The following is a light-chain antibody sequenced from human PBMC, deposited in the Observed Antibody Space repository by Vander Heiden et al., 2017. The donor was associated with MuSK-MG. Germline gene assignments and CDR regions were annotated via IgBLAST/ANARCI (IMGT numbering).Light chain of an antibody. CDR2: KDS. CDR1: VLGRKY. Sequence: SELTQPSSVSVSPVQTARITCSGDVLGRKYARWCQQKPGQPPLLLIYKDSERPSGIPERFSGSSSGTTITVTISGAQVEDEAEYYCYCATNNYLGLFGGGTKLTVL. CDR3: YCATNNYLGL. J-gene: IGLJ2*01. V-gene: IGLV3-27*01.